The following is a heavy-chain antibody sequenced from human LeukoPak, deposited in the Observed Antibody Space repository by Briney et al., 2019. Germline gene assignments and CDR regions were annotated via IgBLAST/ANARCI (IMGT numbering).Heavy chain of an antibody. CDR3: ARSGIVVVPAAIPYYYYGMDV. CDR2: IYYSGST. CDR1: GGSISSYY. V-gene: IGHV4-59*01. D-gene: IGHD2-2*01. J-gene: IGHJ6*02. Sequence: SQTLSLTCTVSGGSISSYYWSWIRQPPGKGLEWIGYIYYSGSTNYNPSLKSRVTISVDTSKNQFSLKLSSVTAADTAVYYCARSGIVVVPAAIPYYYYGMDVWGQGTTVTVSS.